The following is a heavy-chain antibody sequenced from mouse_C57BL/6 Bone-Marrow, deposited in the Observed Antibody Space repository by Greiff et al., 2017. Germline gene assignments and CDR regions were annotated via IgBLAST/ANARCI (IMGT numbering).Heavy chain of an antibody. D-gene: IGHD2-3*01. CDR3: ARDGYYAMDY. CDR1: GYTFTSYW. J-gene: IGHJ4*01. Sequence: QVQLQQPGAELVKPGASVKLSCKASGYTFTSYWMQWVKQRPGQGLEWIGEIDPSVSYTNYNQKFKGKATLTVDTSSSTAYMQLSSLTSEDSAVYYCARDGYYAMDYWGQGTSVTVSS. CDR2: IDPSVSYT. V-gene: IGHV1-50*01.